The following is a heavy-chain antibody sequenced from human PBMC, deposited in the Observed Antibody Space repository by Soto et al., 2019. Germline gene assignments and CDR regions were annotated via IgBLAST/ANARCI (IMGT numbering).Heavy chain of an antibody. CDR2: ISSSSSTI. Sequence: RHSYAAAGLKFRNFSMNWIRQAPGKGLEWVSYISSSSSTIYYPDSVKGRFTISRDNAKNSLYLQMNSLRDEDTAVYYCARGFNTAFDYWGQGTLVTVSS. V-gene: IGHV3-48*02. J-gene: IGHJ4*02. CDR1: GLKFRNFS. CDR3: ARGFNTAFDY. D-gene: IGHD5-18*01.